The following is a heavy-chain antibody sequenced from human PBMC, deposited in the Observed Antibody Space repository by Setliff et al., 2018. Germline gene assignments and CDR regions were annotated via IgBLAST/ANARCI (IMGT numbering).Heavy chain of an antibody. J-gene: IGHJ4*02. CDR1: ADSISSSYDY. D-gene: IGHD5-12*01. CDR3: ARLGYRGDLDY. CDR2: IYNSGST. Sequence: SETLSLTCNVSADSISSSYDYWAWIRQPPGKGLEWIGSIYNSGSTYYNPSLKSRVSISVNTSKNQFSLKLSSVTAADTAVYYCARLGYRGDLDYWGQGTLVTVSS. V-gene: IGHV4-39*01.